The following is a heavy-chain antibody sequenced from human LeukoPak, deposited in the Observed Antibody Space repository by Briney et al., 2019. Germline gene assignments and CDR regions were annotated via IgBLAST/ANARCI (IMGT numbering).Heavy chain of an antibody. CDR3: ATYSGSYFVDH. CDR2: VYYSGST. Sequence: SETLSLTCTVSGASISRTSYYWGWLRQTPGKGLEWIVTVYYSGSTYYNTSLKSRLTISVDTSKNQISLQLTSVTAADMAVYYCATYSGSYFVDHWGQGTLVTVSS. CDR1: GASISRTSYY. V-gene: IGHV4-39*01. D-gene: IGHD1-26*01. J-gene: IGHJ4*02.